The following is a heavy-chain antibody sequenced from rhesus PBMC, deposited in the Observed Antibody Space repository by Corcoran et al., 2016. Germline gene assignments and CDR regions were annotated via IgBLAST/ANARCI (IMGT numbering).Heavy chain of an antibody. V-gene: IGHV4-127*01. J-gene: IGHJ2*01. Sequence: QVQLQESGPGLVKPSETLSLTCAVSGYSISSGYGWSWIRKPPGKGLVGIGYIGCCSGSTNYNASLKSRVTISIDTSTNHVCLKLSSVTAADTAVYYCARARRGSGWYFELWGPGTPITISS. CDR2: IGCCSGST. D-gene: IGHD6-31*01. CDR3: ARARRGSGWYFEL. CDR1: GYSISSGYG.